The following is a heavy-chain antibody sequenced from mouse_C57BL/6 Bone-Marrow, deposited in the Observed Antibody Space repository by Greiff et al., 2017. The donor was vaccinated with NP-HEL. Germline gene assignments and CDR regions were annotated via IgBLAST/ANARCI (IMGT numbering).Heavy chain of an antibody. CDR2: IDPSDSYT. Sequence: QVQLQQPGAELVKPGASVKLSCKASGYTFTSYWMQWVKQRPGQGLEWIGEIDPSDSYTNYNQKFKGKATLTVDTSSSTAYMQLSSLTSEDSAVYYCAREGRDSFAYWGQGTLVTVSA. CDR3: AREGRDSFAY. V-gene: IGHV1-50*01. CDR1: GYTFTSYW. D-gene: IGHD3-3*01. J-gene: IGHJ3*01.